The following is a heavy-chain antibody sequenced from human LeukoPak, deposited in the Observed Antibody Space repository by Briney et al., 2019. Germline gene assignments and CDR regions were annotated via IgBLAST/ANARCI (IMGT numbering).Heavy chain of an antibody. D-gene: IGHD6-19*01. Sequence: SETLSLTCAVYGGSFSGYNWSWIRQPPGKGLEWIGEINHSGSTNYNPSLKSRVTISVDTSKNQFSLKLSSVTAADTAVYYCARGGIAVAGPGLDYWGQGTLATVSS. J-gene: IGHJ4*02. V-gene: IGHV4-34*01. CDR3: ARGGIAVAGPGLDY. CDR1: GGSFSGYN. CDR2: INHSGST.